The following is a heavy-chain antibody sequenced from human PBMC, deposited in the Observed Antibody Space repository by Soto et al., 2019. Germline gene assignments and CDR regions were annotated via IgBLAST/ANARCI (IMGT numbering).Heavy chain of an antibody. Sequence: LRLSCAASGFTFSSYDMHWVRQATGKGLEWVSAIGTAGDTYYPGSVKGRFTISRENAKNSLYLQMNSLRAGDTAVYYCARERAVAVAGIGGMDVWGQGTTVTVSS. CDR1: GFTFSSYD. D-gene: IGHD6-19*01. V-gene: IGHV3-13*01. J-gene: IGHJ6*02. CDR2: IGTAGDT. CDR3: ARERAVAVAGIGGMDV.